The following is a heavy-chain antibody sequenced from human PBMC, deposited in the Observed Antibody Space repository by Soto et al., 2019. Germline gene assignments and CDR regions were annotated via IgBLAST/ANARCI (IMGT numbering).Heavy chain of an antibody. V-gene: IGHV1-18*01. Sequence: VASVKVSCKASGYTFTSYGISWVRQAPGQGLEWMGWISAYNGNTNYAQKLQGRVTMTTDTSTSTAYMELRSLRSDDTAVYYCARDLLIVVVVAARSYGMDVWGQGTTVTVSS. CDR3: ARDLLIVVVVAARSYGMDV. J-gene: IGHJ6*02. CDR2: ISAYNGNT. D-gene: IGHD2-15*01. CDR1: GYTFTSYG.